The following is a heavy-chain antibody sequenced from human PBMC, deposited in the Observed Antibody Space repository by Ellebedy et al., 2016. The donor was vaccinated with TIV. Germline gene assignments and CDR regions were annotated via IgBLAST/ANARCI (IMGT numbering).Heavy chain of an antibody. Sequence: GESLKISCAASGFTFSTYSMNWVRQAPGKGLEWVSSISTTSTLTFYADSVKGRFTISRDNAKNSLYLQMNSLRADDTAVYYCARDGSGFDYWGQGTLVTVSS. V-gene: IGHV3-21*01. D-gene: IGHD3-10*01. CDR1: GFTFSTYS. J-gene: IGHJ4*02. CDR2: ISTTSTLT. CDR3: ARDGSGFDY.